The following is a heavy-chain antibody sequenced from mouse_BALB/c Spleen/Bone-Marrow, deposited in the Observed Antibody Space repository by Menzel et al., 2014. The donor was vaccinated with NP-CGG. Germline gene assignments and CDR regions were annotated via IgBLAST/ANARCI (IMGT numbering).Heavy chain of an antibody. Sequence: EVQLQQSGAELVKPGASVKLSCTASGFNIKDTYMHWVKQRPEQGLEWIGRIDPANGNTKYDPKFQGKATITADTSSNTAYLQLSSLTSEDSAVYYCARWEYYAMDYWGQGTSVTVSS. D-gene: IGHD4-1*01. CDR2: IDPANGNT. V-gene: IGHV14-3*02. CDR1: GFNIKDTY. J-gene: IGHJ4*01. CDR3: ARWEYYAMDY.